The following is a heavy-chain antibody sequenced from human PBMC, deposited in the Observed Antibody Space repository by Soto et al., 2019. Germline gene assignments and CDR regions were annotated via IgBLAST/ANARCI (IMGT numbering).Heavy chain of an antibody. Sequence: SETLSLTCAVYGGSFSGYYWTWIRQPPGTGLEWSGEINHSESTNYHPSLKSRVTISVDTSKNLYSLKLTSVTAADTAMYYCARPQFSGTYHDTFNIWGQGTMVTVS. V-gene: IGHV4-34*01. J-gene: IGHJ3*02. CDR2: INHSEST. D-gene: IGHD1-26*01. CDR1: GGSFSGYY. CDR3: ARPQFSGTYHDTFNI.